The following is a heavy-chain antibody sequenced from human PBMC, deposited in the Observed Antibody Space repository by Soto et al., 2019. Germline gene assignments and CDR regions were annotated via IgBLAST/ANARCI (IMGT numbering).Heavy chain of an antibody. V-gene: IGHV1-69*13. Sequence: GASVKVSCKASGGTFSSYAISWVRQAPGQGLEWMGGIIPIFGTANYAQKFQGRVTITADESTSTAYMELSSLRSEDTAVYYCALGPPGKVVPAAILGWFDPWGQGTLVTVSS. J-gene: IGHJ5*02. CDR3: ALGPPGKVVPAAILGWFDP. CDR1: GGTFSSYA. D-gene: IGHD2-2*02. CDR2: IIPIFGTA.